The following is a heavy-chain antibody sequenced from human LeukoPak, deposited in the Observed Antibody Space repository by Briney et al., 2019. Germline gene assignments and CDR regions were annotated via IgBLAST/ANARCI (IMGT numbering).Heavy chain of an antibody. D-gene: IGHD3-3*01. CDR3: ARASREYDFWSGYQYYFDY. CDR2: TYYRSKWYN. V-gene: IGHV6-1*01. CDR1: GDSVSSNSAA. Sequence: SQTLSLTCAISGDSVSSNSAAWNWIRQSPSRGLEWLVRTYYRSKWYNDYAVSVKSRITINPDTSKNQFSLQLNSVTPEDTAVYYCARASREYDFWSGYQYYFDYWGQGTLVTVSS. J-gene: IGHJ4*02.